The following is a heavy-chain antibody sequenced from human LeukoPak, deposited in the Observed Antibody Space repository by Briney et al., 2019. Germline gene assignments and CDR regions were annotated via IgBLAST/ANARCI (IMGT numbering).Heavy chain of an antibody. CDR1: GGSFSGYY. V-gene: IGHV4-34*01. D-gene: IGHD3-22*01. CDR3: ARGWYYYDSSGSHTWFDP. CDR2: INQSGGS. J-gene: IGHJ5*02. Sequence: SETLSLTCALYGGSFSGYYWSWIRQPPGDGREWIGEINQSGGSNYHPSLKSRFTISVDTSKNQLSLKLSSVTAADTAVYYCARGWYYYDSSGSHTWFDPWGQGTLVTVTS.